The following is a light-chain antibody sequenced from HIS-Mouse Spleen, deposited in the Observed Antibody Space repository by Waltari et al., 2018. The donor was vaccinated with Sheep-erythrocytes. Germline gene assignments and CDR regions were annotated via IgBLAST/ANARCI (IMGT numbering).Light chain of an antibody. Sequence: DIVMTQSPDSLAVSLGERATIHCNSSQSVLYSSNNKNYLAWYQQKPGQPPKLLIYWASTRESGVPDRFSGSGSGTDFTLTISSLQAEDVAVYYCQQYYSTLTFGGGTKVEIK. V-gene: IGKV4-1*01. CDR2: WAS. J-gene: IGKJ4*01. CDR1: QSVLYSSNNKNY. CDR3: QQYYSTLT.